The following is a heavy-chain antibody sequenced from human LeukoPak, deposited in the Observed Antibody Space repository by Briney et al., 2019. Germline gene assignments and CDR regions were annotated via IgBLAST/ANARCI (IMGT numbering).Heavy chain of an antibody. D-gene: IGHD5-18*01. CDR2: ISGSGGNT. J-gene: IGHJ4*02. CDR1: GFTFSTYA. V-gene: IGHV3-23*01. Sequence: GGSLRLSCAASGFTFSTYAMYWVRQAPGKGLEWVSAISGSGGNTYYAESVKGRFTISRDNSKNTLYLQMNSLRAEDTAVYYCAKLAVRSSYGGVDYWGQGTLVTVS. CDR3: AKLAVRSSYGGVDY.